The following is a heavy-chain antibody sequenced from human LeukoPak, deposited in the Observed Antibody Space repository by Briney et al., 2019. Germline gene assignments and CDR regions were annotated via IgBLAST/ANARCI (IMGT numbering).Heavy chain of an antibody. CDR2: IYNSGST. J-gene: IGHJ3*01. CDR1: GGSISSHF. CDR3: ARDDYGVFDAFDV. V-gene: IGHV4-4*08. Sequence: PSETLSLTCTVSGGSISSHFWSWIRQPPGKGLEWIGYIYNSGSTNYNPSLKSRVTISLDTSKNQFSLKLTSVTAADTAVYFRARDDYGVFDAFDVWGQGTLVTVSS. D-gene: IGHD4-17*01.